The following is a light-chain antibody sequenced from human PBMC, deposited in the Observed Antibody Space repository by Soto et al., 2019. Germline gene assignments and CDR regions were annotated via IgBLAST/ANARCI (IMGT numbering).Light chain of an antibody. Sequence: EIVLTQSPGTLSLSPEERATLSCRASQSVNSSSLAWYQQKRGQAPRLLIYGVSSRATGIPDRFSGGGSGTDFTLTISRLELEDFAVYYCQVCGRQALYTFGQGTRWEIK. CDR1: QSVNSSS. V-gene: IGKV3-20*01. CDR2: GVS. J-gene: IGKJ2*01. CDR3: QVCGRQALYT.